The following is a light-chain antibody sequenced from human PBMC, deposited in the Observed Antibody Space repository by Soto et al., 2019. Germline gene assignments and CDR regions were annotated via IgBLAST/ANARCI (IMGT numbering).Light chain of an antibody. CDR3: RSYISSSPLV. V-gene: IGLV2-14*01. J-gene: IGLJ1*01. Sequence: QSVRTQPASVSGPPGQSITISCTGTSSDVGAYNYVSWYQQHPGKAPKLMIYEVSNRPSGVSNRFSGSKSGNTASLTISGLQAEDEADYYCRSYISSSPLVFGTGTKVT. CDR1: SSDVGAYNY. CDR2: EVS.